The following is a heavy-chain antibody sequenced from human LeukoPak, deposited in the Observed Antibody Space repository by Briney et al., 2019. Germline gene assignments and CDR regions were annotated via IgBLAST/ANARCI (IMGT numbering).Heavy chain of an antibody. V-gene: IGHV1-46*01. CDR2: INPSGGST. J-gene: IGHJ6*02. CDR3: ASDRPTYSSGWYGMDV. D-gene: IGHD6-19*01. Sequence: ASVKVSCKASGYTFTSYYVHWVRQAPGQGLEWMGIINPSGGSTSYAQKFQGRVTMTRDTSTSTVYMELSSLRSEDTAVYYCASDRPTYSSGWYGMDVWGQGTTVTVSS. CDR1: GYTFTSYY.